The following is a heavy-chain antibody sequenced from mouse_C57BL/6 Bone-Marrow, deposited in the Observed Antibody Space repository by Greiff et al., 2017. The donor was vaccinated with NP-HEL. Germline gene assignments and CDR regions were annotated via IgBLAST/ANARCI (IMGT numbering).Heavy chain of an antibody. CDR1: GYTFTSYW. CDR2: IDPSDSET. Sequence: QVQLQQPGAELVRPGSSVKLSCKASGYTFTSYWMHWVKQRPIQGLEWIGNIDPSDSETHYNQKFKDKATLTVDKSSSTAYMQLSSLTSEDSAVYYCARGDYGPYYFDDWGQGTTLTVSS. CDR3: ARGDYGPYYFDD. V-gene: IGHV1-52*01. J-gene: IGHJ2*01. D-gene: IGHD1-1*01.